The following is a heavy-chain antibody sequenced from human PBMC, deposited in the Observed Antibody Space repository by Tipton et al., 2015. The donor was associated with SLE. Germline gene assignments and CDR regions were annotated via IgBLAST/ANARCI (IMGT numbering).Heavy chain of an antibody. J-gene: IGHJ3*02. Sequence: TLSLTCTVSGGSISSISYYWGWVRQPPVKRLEWIGSIYHSGSTYYNPSRKIRVTISVDTSKNQFSLKLSSVTAADTAVDYCAGGVYAFDIWGQGTMVTVAS. CDR2: IYHSGST. V-gene: IGHV4-39*07. CDR1: GGSISSISYY. CDR3: AGGVYAFDI.